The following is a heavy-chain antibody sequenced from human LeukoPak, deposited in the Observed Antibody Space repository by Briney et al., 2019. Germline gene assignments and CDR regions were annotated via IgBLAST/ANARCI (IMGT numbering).Heavy chain of an antibody. D-gene: IGHD3-16*01. J-gene: IGHJ6*03. CDR3: GRLYVHGHYYYYYYMDV. CDR1: GCSISSSSYY. V-gene: IGHV4-39*01. CDR2: IYYSGST. Sequence: SETLSLTCTVSGCSISSSSYYWGWIRQPPGKGLEWIGSIYYSGSTYYNPSLKSRVTISVDTSKNQFSLKLSSVTAADTAVYYCGRLYVHGHYYYYYYMDVWGKGTTVTISS.